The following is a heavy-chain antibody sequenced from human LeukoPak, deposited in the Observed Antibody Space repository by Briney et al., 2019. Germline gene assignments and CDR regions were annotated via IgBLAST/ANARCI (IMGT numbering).Heavy chain of an antibody. CDR3: ARGRDYGDYLGYYYYYMDV. D-gene: IGHD4-17*01. J-gene: IGHJ6*03. CDR1: GYIFTSYG. Sequence: ASVKVSCTASGYIFTSYGIDWVRQATGQGLEWMGWKDPNSGNTGYAQKFQGRVTITRNTSISTAYMELSSLRSEDTAVYYCARGRDYGDYLGYYYYYMDVWGKGTTVTVSS. V-gene: IGHV1-8*03. CDR2: KDPNSGNT.